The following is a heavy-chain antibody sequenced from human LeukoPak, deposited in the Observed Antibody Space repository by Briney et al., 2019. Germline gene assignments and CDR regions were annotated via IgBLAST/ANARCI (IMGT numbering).Heavy chain of an antibody. D-gene: IGHD2-2*01. Sequence: PGGSLRLSCAASGFTFSTSAMHWVRQAPGKWLEWVAVISFDGTNKYYADSVKGRFTISRDNSKNTLYLQMNSLRAEDTAVYYCARVVGYCSTTSCPQNYWGQGTLVTVSS. CDR1: GFTFSTSA. CDR2: ISFDGTNK. CDR3: ARVVGYCSTTSCPQNY. V-gene: IGHV3-30*04. J-gene: IGHJ4*02.